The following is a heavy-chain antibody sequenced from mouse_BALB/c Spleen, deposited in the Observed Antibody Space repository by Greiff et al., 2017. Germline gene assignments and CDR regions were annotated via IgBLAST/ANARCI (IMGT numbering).Heavy chain of an antibody. CDR2: IWAGGST. CDR1: GFSLTSYG. Sequence: QVQLQQSGPGLVAPSQSLSITCTVSGFSLTSYGVHWVRQPPGKGLEWLGVIWAGGSTNYNSALMSRLSISKDNSKSQVFLKMNSLQTDDTAMYYCARDRAGNYDWFAYWGQGTLVTVSA. V-gene: IGHV2-9*02. CDR3: ARDRAGNYDWFAY. J-gene: IGHJ3*01. D-gene: IGHD2-1*01.